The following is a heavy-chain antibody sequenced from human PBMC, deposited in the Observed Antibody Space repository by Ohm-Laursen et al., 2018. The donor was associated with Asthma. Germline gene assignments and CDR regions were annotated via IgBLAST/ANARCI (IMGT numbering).Heavy chain of an antibody. V-gene: IGHV2-5*02. CDR2: IYWDDDK. D-gene: IGHD2-2*02. J-gene: IGHJ3*01. CDR3: AHTVCSSSCYTGFDF. CDR1: GFSFSTSGVA. Sequence: PTQTLTLTRSFSGFSFSTSGVAVGWIRQPPGKALEWLALIYWDDDKRYSPSLTSRLTITKDTSKNQVVLTMTNMDPVDTATYYCAHTVCSSSCYTGFDFWGQGTVVTVSS.